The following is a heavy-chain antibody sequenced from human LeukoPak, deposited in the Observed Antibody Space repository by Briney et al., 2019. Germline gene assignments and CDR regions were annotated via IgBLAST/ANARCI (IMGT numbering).Heavy chain of an antibody. Sequence: PSETLSLTCTVSGGSISSSSYYWGWIRQPPGKGLEWIGSIYYSGSTYYNPSLKSRVTISVDTSKNQFSLKLSSVTAADTAVYYCARGSAARRGEGGWFDPWGQGTLVTVSS. CDR3: ARGSAARRGEGGWFDP. CDR1: GGSISSSSYY. J-gene: IGHJ5*02. D-gene: IGHD6-6*01. V-gene: IGHV4-39*07. CDR2: IYYSGST.